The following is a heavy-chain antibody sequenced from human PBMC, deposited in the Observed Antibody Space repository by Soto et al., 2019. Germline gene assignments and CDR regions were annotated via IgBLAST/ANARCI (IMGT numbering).Heavy chain of an antibody. D-gene: IGHD3-10*01. CDR2: ISGSGGST. J-gene: IGHJ6*02. CDR1: GFTFSSYA. Sequence: GGSLRLSCAASGFTFSSYAMSWVRQAPGKGLEWVSAISGSGGSTYYADSVKGRFTISRDNSKNTLYLQMNSLRAEDTAVYYWATVQIWFGVRYGMDVWGQGTTVTVSS. CDR3: ATVQIWFGVRYGMDV. V-gene: IGHV3-23*01.